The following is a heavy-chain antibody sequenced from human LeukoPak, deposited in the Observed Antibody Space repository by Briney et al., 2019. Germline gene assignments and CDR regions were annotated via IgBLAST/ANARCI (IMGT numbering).Heavy chain of an antibody. Sequence: SETLSLTCTVSGDSISDYYWSWIRQPPGKGLEWIGYIYYSGSTTYNPSLKSRVTISIDTSKNQFSLKLSSVTAADTAVYYCAIAPIWMATNYFDYWGQGTLVTVSS. V-gene: IGHV4-59*01. J-gene: IGHJ4*02. CDR3: AIAPIWMATNYFDY. D-gene: IGHD5-24*01. CDR2: IYYSGST. CDR1: GDSISDYY.